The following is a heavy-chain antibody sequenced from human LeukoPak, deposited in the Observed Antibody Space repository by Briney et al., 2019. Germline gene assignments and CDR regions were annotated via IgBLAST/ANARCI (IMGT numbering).Heavy chain of an antibody. V-gene: IGHV3-23*01. J-gene: IGHJ5*01. D-gene: IGHD1-26*01. CDR1: GFTFSTYA. CDR3: AKEKELHDS. Sequence: PGGSLRLSCAASGFTFSTYAMSWVRQAPGKGLEWVSAISGNGGSTYYSDSVKGRFTISRDNSKNTLYLQMNSLKSEDTAVYYCAKEKELHDSWGQGTLVTVSS. CDR2: ISGNGGST.